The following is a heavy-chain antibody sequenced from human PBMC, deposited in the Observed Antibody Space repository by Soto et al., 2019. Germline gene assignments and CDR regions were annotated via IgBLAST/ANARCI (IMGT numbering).Heavy chain of an antibody. D-gene: IGHD5-18*01. Sequence: QVHLVQSGAEVKKPGAAVKVSCKTSGYTFTTYGISWVRQAPGQGLAWMGWISAYNGNTNYAQKLQGRVTMTTDTSTSTAYMELRSLRSDDTAVYSCARDLYSYGYYAMDVWGQGTTVTVSS. CDR3: ARDLYSYGYYAMDV. CDR2: ISAYNGNT. V-gene: IGHV1-18*04. CDR1: GYTFTTYG. J-gene: IGHJ6*02.